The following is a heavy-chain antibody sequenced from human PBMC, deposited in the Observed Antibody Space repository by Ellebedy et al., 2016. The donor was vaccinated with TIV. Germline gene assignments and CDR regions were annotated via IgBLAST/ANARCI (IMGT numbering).Heavy chain of an antibody. CDR1: GDSVSSNSAA. V-gene: IGHV6-1*01. D-gene: IGHD5-12*01. CDR3: AKGWLRGGFDS. J-gene: IGHJ4*02. Sequence: LRLSCAISGDSVSSNSAAWNWIRQSPSRGLEWLGRTYYRSKWNTDYAVSVNSRITITADTSKNHISLQLNSVTPEDTAMYYCAKGWLRGGFDSWGRGTLVTISS. CDR2: TYYRSKWNT.